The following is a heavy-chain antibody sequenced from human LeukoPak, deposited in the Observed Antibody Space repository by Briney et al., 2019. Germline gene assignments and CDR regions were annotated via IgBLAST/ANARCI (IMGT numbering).Heavy chain of an antibody. V-gene: IGHV3-15*01. J-gene: IGHJ4*02. Sequence: GGSLRLSCAASGFTFRDAAMSWVRQAPGKGLEWVGRIKSKTDGGTTYYAAPVKGRFTISRGDSENTLYLQMSSLKTEDTAVYFCAHRNTALVRVDYWGQGTLVTVSS. CDR1: GFTFRDAA. D-gene: IGHD5-18*01. CDR3: AHRNTALVRVDY. CDR2: IKSKTDGGTT.